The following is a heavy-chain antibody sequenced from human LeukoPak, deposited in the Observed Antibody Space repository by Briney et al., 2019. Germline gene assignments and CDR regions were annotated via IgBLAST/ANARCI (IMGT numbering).Heavy chain of an antibody. V-gene: IGHV3-7*03. J-gene: IGHJ4*02. CDR3: ARSLPYGTTWYGRSDF. Sequence: GGSLRLSCAASGFPFNAYWMTWVRQAPGKGLEWVANIRQDGDTKYYVDSVKGRFTISRDNAMNSLYLQMNSMRAEDTAIYYCARSLPYGTTWYGRSDFWGQGTLVTVSS. CDR1: GFPFNAYW. D-gene: IGHD6-13*01. CDR2: IRQDGDTK.